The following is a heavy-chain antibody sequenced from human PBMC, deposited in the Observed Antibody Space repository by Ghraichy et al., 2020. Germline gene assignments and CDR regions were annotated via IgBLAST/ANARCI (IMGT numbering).Heavy chain of an antibody. J-gene: IGHJ6*02. CDR3: ARSHGMDV. CDR2: MNPNSGNT. Sequence: ASVKVSCKASGYTFTSHDINWVRQAPGQSLEWMGWMNPNSGNTGYAQKLQGRITMTRKTSISTAYMELSSLRSEDTAVYYCARSHGMDVWGQGTTVTISS. V-gene: IGHV1-8*01. CDR1: GYTFTSHD.